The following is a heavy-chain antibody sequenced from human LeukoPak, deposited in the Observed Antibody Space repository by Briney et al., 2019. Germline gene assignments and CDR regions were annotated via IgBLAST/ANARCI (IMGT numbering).Heavy chain of an antibody. V-gene: IGHV3-7*01. CDR1: GFTFSNYW. CDR2: IKQDGSEK. CDR3: ARDLDSNHGGGFDY. D-gene: IGHD4-11*01. Sequence: GGSLRLSCAASGFTFSNYWMSWVRQAPGKGLEWVANIKQDGSEKYYVDSVKGRFTISRDNAKNSLYLQMNSLRAEDTAVYYCARDLDSNHGGGFDYWGQGTLVTVSS. J-gene: IGHJ4*02.